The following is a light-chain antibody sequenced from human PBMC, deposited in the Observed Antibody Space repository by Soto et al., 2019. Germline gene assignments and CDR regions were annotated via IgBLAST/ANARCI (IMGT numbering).Light chain of an antibody. Sequence: QSVLTQPPSVSAAPGQKVTISCSGSSSNIENNYVSWYQQLPGTAPTLLIYDNNKRPSEIPDRFSGSKSGTSATLGITGLQTGDEADYHCGTWDSSLNGVVFGGGTKLTVL. CDR2: DNN. V-gene: IGLV1-51*01. CDR1: SSNIENNY. CDR3: GTWDSSLNGVV. J-gene: IGLJ2*01.